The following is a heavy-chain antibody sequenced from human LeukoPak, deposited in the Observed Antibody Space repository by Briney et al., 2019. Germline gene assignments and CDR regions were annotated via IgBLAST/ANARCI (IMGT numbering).Heavy chain of an antibody. V-gene: IGHV1-69*06. D-gene: IGHD6-19*01. CDR2: IIPIFGTA. CDR1: GGTFSSYA. J-gene: IGHJ4*02. Sequence: SVKVSCKASGGTFSSYAISWVRQAPGQGLEWMGGIIPIFGTANYAQKFQDRVTITADKSTSTAYMELSSLRSEDTAVYYCASRIAVAGLSFDYWGQGTLVTVSS. CDR3: ASRIAVAGLSFDY.